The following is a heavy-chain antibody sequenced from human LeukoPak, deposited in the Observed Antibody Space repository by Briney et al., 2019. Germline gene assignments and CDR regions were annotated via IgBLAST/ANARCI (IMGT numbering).Heavy chain of an antibody. D-gene: IGHD1-1*01. Sequence: SGGSLRLSCAASGFTFSTYGMHCVRQAPGKGLEWVAIIRYDGRNKYYADSVKGRFTISRDNSKNTLYLQMNSLRAEDTAVYYCAKDRRLSTTGTTYLPDAFDFWGQGTMVTVSS. CDR3: AKDRRLSTTGTTYLPDAFDF. V-gene: IGHV3-30*02. CDR2: IRYDGRNK. J-gene: IGHJ3*01. CDR1: GFTFSTYG.